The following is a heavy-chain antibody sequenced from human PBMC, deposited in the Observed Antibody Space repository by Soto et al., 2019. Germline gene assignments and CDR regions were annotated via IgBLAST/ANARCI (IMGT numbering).Heavy chain of an antibody. D-gene: IGHD3-10*01. J-gene: IGHJ4*02. CDR3: ASFSADREPLTFDY. CDR2: IYYSGST. Sequence: SETLSLTCTVSGGSISSYYWSWIRQPPGKGLEWIGYIYYSGSTNYNPSLKSRVTISVDTSKNQFSLKLSSVTAADTAVYYCASFSADREPLTFDYWGQGTQVTVSS. V-gene: IGHV4-59*01. CDR1: GGSISSYY.